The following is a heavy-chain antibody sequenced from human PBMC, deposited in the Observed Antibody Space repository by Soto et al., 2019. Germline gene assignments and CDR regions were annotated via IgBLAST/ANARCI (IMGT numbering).Heavy chain of an antibody. Sequence: EVQLVESGGGLIQPGGSLRLSCAASGFTVSYFYMNWVRQAPGKGLEWVSVIYGGDSTYYDDSVKRRFTTSRDSSKNTVDLQMNSLRAEDTAVYYCARVDSVDYYYGMDVWGQGTTVTVSS. CDR3: ARVDSVDYYYGMDV. CDR1: GFTVSYFY. V-gene: IGHV3-53*01. D-gene: IGHD2-15*01. CDR2: IYGGDST. J-gene: IGHJ6*02.